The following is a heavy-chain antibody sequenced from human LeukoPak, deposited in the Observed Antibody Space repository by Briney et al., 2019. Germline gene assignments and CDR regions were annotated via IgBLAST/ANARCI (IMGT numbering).Heavy chain of an antibody. CDR1: GYTFTGYY. CDR3: ARGVRRWLQDPYYFDY. J-gene: IGHJ4*02. Sequence: GASVKVSCKASGYTFTGYYMHWVRQAPGQGLEWMGWINPNSGGTNYAQKFQGRVTMTRDTSISTAYMELSRLRSDDTAVYYCARGVRRWLQDPYYFDYWGQGTLVTVSS. D-gene: IGHD5-24*01. V-gene: IGHV1-2*02. CDR2: INPNSGGT.